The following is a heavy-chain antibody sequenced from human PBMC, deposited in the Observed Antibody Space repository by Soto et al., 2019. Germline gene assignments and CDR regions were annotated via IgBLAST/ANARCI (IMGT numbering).Heavy chain of an antibody. CDR3: AARRSGLYAMDV. Sequence: MQLVQSGPEVKKPGTSVKVSCKASGFTFSTSAVQWVRQARGQRPEWMGWIVGGSGNTNYAQNSQERVIITRGMSTRTVYMELSSLRSDDTAVYFCAARRSGLYAMDVWGQGTTVTVSS. V-gene: IGHV1-58*01. CDR1: GFTFSTSA. J-gene: IGHJ6*02. CDR2: IVGGSGNT. D-gene: IGHD1-26*01.